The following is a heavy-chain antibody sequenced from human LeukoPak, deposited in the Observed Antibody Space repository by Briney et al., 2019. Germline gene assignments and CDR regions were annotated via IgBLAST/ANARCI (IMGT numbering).Heavy chain of an antibody. CDR2: ISYDGSNK. CDR1: GFTFSSYG. D-gene: IGHD3-10*01. V-gene: IGHV3-30*18. J-gene: IGHJ4*02. CDR3: AKDLCPRYGSCGFDY. Sequence: GRSLRLSCAASGFTFSSYGMHWVRQAPGKGLEWVAVISYDGSNKYYAESVTGRFIICRDNSKNTLYLQMNSLRAEDTAVYYCAKDLCPRYGSCGFDYWGQGTLGTVSS.